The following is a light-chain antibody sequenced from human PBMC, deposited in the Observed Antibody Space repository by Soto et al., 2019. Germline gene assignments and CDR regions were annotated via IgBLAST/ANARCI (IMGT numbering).Light chain of an antibody. Sequence: QSALTQPASVSGSPGQSITIPCTETTSDFATNKFFSWYQQHPGKAPKLIIYEATKRPSGVSPRFSGSKSGDAASLTVSGFQAEDEADYFCCLYRSTFWVFGGGTKLTVL. V-gene: IGLV2-23*01. CDR3: CLYRSTFWV. CDR2: EAT. CDR1: TSDFATNKF. J-gene: IGLJ3*02.